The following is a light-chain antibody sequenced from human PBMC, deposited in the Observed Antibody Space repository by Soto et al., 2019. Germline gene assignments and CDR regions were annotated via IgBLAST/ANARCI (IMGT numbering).Light chain of an antibody. CDR1: ESISSW. V-gene: IGKV1-5*03. CDR3: QQYEAYPLT. J-gene: IGKJ4*01. CDR2: EAS. Sequence: DIQMTQSASTLSASVGDRVTITCRASESISSWLAWYQQKPGKAPKHLIYEASSLESGVLSRFSGSGSGTEFTLTISSLQPDDFATYSCQQYEAYPLTFGGGTKVEIK.